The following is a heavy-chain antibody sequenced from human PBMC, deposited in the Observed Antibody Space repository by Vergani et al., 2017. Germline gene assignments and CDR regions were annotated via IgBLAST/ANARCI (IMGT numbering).Heavy chain of an antibody. D-gene: IGHD5-24*01. CDR1: GGTFSSYA. CDR2: IIPIFGTA. CDR3: ARSGDEDGYNYYNXFDP. V-gene: IGHV1-69*01. Sequence: QVQLVQSGAEVKKPGSSVKVSCKASGGTFSSYAISWVRQAPGQGLEWMGGIIPIFGTANYAQKFQGRVTITADETTSTAYMELSSLRSEDTALYYCARSGDEDGYNYYNXFDPWGQGTLVTVSS. J-gene: IGHJ5*02.